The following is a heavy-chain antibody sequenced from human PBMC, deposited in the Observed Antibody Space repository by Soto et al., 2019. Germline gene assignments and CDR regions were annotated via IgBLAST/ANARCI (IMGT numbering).Heavy chain of an antibody. Sequence: ASVKVSCKASGYTFTNYAIHWVRQAPGQRLEWMGWINAGSGNTKYSQRFEGRVSITRDTSASTAYMEVSSLTSEDTAVYYCACEQQLPPFQPWGQAPLVTAS. CDR1: GYTFTNYA. CDR2: INAGSGNT. V-gene: IGHV1-3*01. J-gene: IGHJ1*01. CDR3: ACEQQLPPFQP. D-gene: IGHD6-13*01.